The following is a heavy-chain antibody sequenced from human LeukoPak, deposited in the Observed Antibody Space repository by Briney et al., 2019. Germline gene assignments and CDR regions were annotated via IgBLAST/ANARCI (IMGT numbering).Heavy chain of an antibody. D-gene: IGHD2-2*01. CDR1: GGSISSGDYY. J-gene: IGHJ6*02. Sequence: SQTLSLTCTVSGGSISSGDYYWSWIRQPPGKGLEWIGYIYYSGSTYYNPSLKSRVTISVDTSKNQFSLKLSSVTAADTAVHYCARVFSYCSSTSCYDYYYGMDVWGQGTTVTVSS. CDR3: ARVFSYCSSTSCYDYYYGMDV. V-gene: IGHV4-30-4*01. CDR2: IYYSGST.